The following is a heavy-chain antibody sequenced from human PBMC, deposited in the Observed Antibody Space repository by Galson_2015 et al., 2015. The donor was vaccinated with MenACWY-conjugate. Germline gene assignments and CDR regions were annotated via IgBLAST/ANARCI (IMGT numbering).Heavy chain of an antibody. CDR3: AKTRGASFYFDS. CDR2: INPGGSST. D-gene: IGHD1-26*01. Sequence: SLRLSCAASGFIFSTYWMHWVRQAPGKGLVWVSRINPGGSSTTYADSVKDRFTISRDNAKNTLHLQMNSLRPEDTAVFYCAKTRGASFYFDSWGQGTLVTVSS. CDR1: GFIFSTYW. V-gene: IGHV3-74*01. J-gene: IGHJ4*02.